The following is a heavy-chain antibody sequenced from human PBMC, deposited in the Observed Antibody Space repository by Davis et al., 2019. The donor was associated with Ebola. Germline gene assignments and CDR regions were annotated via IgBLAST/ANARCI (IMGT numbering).Heavy chain of an antibody. CDR2: INWNGGST. J-gene: IGHJ4*02. CDR3: AKLPAVGATRLNSY. CDR1: GFTFDDYG. D-gene: IGHD1-26*01. Sequence: PGGSLRLSCAASGFTFDDYGMSWVRQAPGKGLEWVSGINWNGGSTGYADSVKGRFTISRDNSKNTLYLKMNSLRAEDTALYYCAKLPAVGATRLNSYWGQGTLVTVSS. V-gene: IGHV3-20*04.